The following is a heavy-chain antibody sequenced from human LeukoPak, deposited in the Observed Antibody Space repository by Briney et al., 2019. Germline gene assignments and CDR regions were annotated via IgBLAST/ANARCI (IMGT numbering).Heavy chain of an antibody. V-gene: IGHV3-7*01. Sequence: GGSLRLSCAASGFTFSRYWMTWVRQAPGKGLEWVANIKHNGDELNYVDSVEDRFTISRDNAKNSLYLHMTSLRAEDTAVYYCARELRTFGSWGQGTLVTVSS. CDR3: ARELRTFGS. CDR2: IKHNGDEL. J-gene: IGHJ4*02. CDR1: GFTFSRYW. D-gene: IGHD3-16*01.